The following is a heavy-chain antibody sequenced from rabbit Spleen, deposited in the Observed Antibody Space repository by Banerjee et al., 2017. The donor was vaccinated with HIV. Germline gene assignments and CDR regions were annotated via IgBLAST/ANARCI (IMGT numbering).Heavy chain of an antibody. D-gene: IGHD5-1*01. CDR3: VRDLVAALGWLFNF. V-gene: IGHV1S40*01. CDR1: GGSFSFNSY. CDR2: IDSGSSGFA. Sequence: QSLELYGGDLVKPGASLTRTCTASGGSFSFNSYMCLFRQPPGKGLEWIACIDSGSSGFAYYASWTNGRFSLPKTSSTTVPLQMASLTAAYTAPSFCVRDLVAALGWLFNFWGPGALVTVS. J-gene: IGHJ4*01.